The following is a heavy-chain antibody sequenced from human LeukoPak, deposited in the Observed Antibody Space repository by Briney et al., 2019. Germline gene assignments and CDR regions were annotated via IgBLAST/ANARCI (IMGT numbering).Heavy chain of an antibody. CDR2: IYPSDSDT. CDR3: ARLAAADNWFDP. J-gene: IGHJ5*02. CDR1: GYTFTTYW. D-gene: IGHD6-13*01. Sequence: GESLKISCKGSGYTFTTYWIGWVRQMPGKGLEWMGIIYPSDSDTRYSPSFQGQVTISADKSISTAYLQWSSLKASDTAMYYCARLAAADNWFDPWGQGTLVTVSS. V-gene: IGHV5-51*01.